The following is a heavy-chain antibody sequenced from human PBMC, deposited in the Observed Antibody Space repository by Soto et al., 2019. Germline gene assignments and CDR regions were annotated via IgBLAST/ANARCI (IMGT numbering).Heavy chain of an antibody. J-gene: IGHJ6*02. V-gene: IGHV3-23*01. CDR1: GFAFSTYA. D-gene: IGHD6-13*01. Sequence: GGSLRLSCAAAGFAFSTYAMTWVRQAPGKGLEWVSVISGSGGSSYYAASVKGRFTISRDNSKNTLFLQMNGLRAEDTAVYYCAKVTKRAAPGSYEYYKYGMDVWGQGTTVTVYS. CDR3: AKVTKRAAPGSYEYYKYGMDV. CDR2: ISGSGGSS.